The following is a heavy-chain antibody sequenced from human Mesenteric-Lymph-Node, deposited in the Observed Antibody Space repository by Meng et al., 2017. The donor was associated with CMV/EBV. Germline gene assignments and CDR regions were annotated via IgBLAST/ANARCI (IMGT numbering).Heavy chain of an antibody. D-gene: IGHD3-22*01. CDR2: LNLSTATT. J-gene: IGHJ4*02. CDR1: GFIFTTSY. V-gene: IGHV1-46*01. Sequence: AAGFIFTTSYMHWVRQAPGQGLEWMGVLNLSTATTSLAQKFQGRVAMNRDTSTATVYMELNSLRSEDTAIYYCARGASGYYRTFQYWGQGTLVTVSS. CDR3: ARGASGYYRTFQY.